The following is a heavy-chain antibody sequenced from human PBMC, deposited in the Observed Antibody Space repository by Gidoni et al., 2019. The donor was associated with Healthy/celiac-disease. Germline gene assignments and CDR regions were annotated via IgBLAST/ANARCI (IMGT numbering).Heavy chain of an antibody. J-gene: IGHJ4*02. V-gene: IGHV3-21*01. CDR2: IRSSSSYI. CDR3: ARDGREYYDILTGYDLDY. CDR1: GFPFTSYS. Sequence: EVPLVESGGGLVQPGGSLRLSCPASGFPFTSYSLNWVRQAPGKGLEWVSSIRSSSSYIYYADAVKGRFTISRDNAKNSLYLQMNSLRAEDTAVYYCARDGREYYDILTGYDLDYWGQGTLVTVSS. D-gene: IGHD3-9*01.